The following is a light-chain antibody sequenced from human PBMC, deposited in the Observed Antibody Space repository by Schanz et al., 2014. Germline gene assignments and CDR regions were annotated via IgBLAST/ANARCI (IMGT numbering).Light chain of an antibody. J-gene: IGLJ3*02. CDR3: SSYTSSRTLA. V-gene: IGLV2-18*02. Sequence: QSALTQPPSVSGSPGQSVTISCTGTSNDVGSYNRVSWYQQPPGTAPKLMIYDVSKRPSGVSSRFSGSKSGNTASLTISGLQAEDEADYYCSSYTSSRTLAFGGGTKVTVL. CDR1: SNDVGSYNR. CDR2: DVS.